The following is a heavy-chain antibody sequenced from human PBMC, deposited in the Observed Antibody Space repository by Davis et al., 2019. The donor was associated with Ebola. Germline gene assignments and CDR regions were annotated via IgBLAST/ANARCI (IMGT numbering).Heavy chain of an antibody. CDR2: ISYDGSNK. J-gene: IGHJ4*02. D-gene: IGHD5-12*01. CDR3: ANEAVGQWLSYYFDY. Sequence: GESLKISCAASGFTFSSYGMHWVRQAPGKGLEWVAVISYDGSNKYYAHSVKGRFTISRDNSKNTPYLQMNSLRAEDTAVYYCANEAVGQWLSYYFDYWGQGTLVTVSS. V-gene: IGHV3-30*18. CDR1: GFTFSSYG.